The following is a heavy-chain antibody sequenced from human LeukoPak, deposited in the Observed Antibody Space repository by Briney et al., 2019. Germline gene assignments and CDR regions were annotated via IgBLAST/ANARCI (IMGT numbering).Heavy chain of an antibody. V-gene: IGHV3-11*04. CDR1: GFTFSDYY. CDR2: ISSSGTTI. CDR3: ARELYYYDSSGYGGYYFDY. D-gene: IGHD3-22*01. J-gene: IGHJ4*02. Sequence: GGSLRLSCAASGFTFSDYYMSWIRQAPGKGLEWLSYISSSGTTIYYADSVKGRFTISRDNAKNSLYLQMNSLRAEDTAVYYCARELYYYDSSGYGGYYFDYWGQGTLVTVSS.